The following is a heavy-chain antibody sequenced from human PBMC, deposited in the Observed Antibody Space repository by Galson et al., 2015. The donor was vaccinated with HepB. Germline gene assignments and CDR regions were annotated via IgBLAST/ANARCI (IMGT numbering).Heavy chain of an antibody. V-gene: IGHV5-10-1*01. Sequence: QSGAEVKKPGESLRISCKGSGYRFTTSWITWVRQMPGKGLEWMGRIDPRDSYTKYSPSFQGHVTISADKSINTAYLQWRSLKASDTAMYYCARNPVGSDYYKRALDVWGQGTLVTVSS. CDR2: IDPRDSYT. D-gene: IGHD3-3*01. CDR1: GYRFTTSW. CDR3: ARNPVGSDYYKRALDV. J-gene: IGHJ3*01.